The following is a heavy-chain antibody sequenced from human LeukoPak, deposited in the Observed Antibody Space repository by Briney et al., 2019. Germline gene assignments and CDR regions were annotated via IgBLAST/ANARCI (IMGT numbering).Heavy chain of an antibody. Sequence: PGGSLRLSCAASGFTFSTYDMNWVRQAPGKGLEWVSSISSRSSSIYYADSVKGRFTISRDNAKNSLYLQMNSLRAEDTAVYWCARDYIAYDPLDNWGQGTLVTVSS. D-gene: IGHD3-3*01. CDR1: GFTFSTYD. CDR3: ARDYIAYDPLDN. V-gene: IGHV3-21*01. CDR2: ISSRSSSI. J-gene: IGHJ4*02.